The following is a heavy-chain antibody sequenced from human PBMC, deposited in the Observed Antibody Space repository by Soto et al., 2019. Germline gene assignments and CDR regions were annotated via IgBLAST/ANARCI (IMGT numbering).Heavy chain of an antibody. D-gene: IGHD3-16*02. CDR2: ITSSGSTT. CDR3: ARVAIASGGVIAVTYALDV. J-gene: IGHJ6*02. Sequence: PGGSLRLSCEVSGFTWNTYSMNWVRQAPGKGLEWVSFITSSGSTTYYADSVKGRFTVSRDNVKNSLFLQMNSLRDEDTAVYYCARVAIASGGVIAVTYALDVWGQGTTVTVS. CDR1: GFTWNTYS. V-gene: IGHV3-48*02.